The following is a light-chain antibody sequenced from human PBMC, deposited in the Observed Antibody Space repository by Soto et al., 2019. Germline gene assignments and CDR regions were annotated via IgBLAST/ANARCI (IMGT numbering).Light chain of an antibody. CDR2: DAS. Sequence: DIQMTQSPSTLSASVVDRVTITCRASQSISSWLSWYQQKPGKAPKLLIYDASSLESGVPSRFSGSGSGTEFTLTISSLQPDDFATYYCQQYNSYSTCGQGTKVDIK. CDR3: QQYNSYST. J-gene: IGKJ1*01. CDR1: QSISSW. V-gene: IGKV1-5*01.